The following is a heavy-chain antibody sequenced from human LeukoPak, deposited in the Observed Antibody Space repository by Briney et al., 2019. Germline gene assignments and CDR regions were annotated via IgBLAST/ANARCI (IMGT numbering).Heavy chain of an antibody. V-gene: IGHV3-30-3*01. D-gene: IGHD3-22*01. J-gene: IGHJ3*02. CDR1: GFTFSSYA. CDR2: ISYDGSNK. CDR3: ARDTFPPQYYDSSGYYFTSGAFDI. Sequence: PGGSLRLSCAASGFTFSSYAMHWVRQAPGKGLEWVAVISYDGSNKYYADSVKGRFTVSRDNSKNTLYLQMNSLRAEDTAVYYCARDTFPPQYYDSSGYYFTSGAFDIWGQGTMVTVSS.